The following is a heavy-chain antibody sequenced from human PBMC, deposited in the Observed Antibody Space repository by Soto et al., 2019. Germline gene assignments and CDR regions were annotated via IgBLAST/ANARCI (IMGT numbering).Heavy chain of an antibody. J-gene: IGHJ6*02. CDR1: GFTFSSYS. Sequence: PGGSLRLSCAASGFTFSSYSMNWVRQAPGKGLEWVSYISSSSSTIYYADSVKGRFTISRDNAKNSLYLQMNSLRAEDTAVYYCVKDQVRFLEWLLEPNYYYGMDVWGQGTTVTVSS. D-gene: IGHD3-3*01. V-gene: IGHV3-48*01. CDR3: VKDQVRFLEWLLEPNYYYGMDV. CDR2: ISSSSSTI.